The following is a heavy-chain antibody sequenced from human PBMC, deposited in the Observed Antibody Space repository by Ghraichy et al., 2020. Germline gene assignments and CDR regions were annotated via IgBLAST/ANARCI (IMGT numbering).Heavy chain of an antibody. J-gene: IGHJ6*02. CDR3: AKAGSYYGMDV. CDR2: ISWNSGSI. V-gene: IGHV3-9*01. CDR1: GFTFDDYA. Sequence: GGSLRLSCAASGFTFDDYAMHWVRQAPGKGLEWVSGISWNSGSIGYADSVKGRFTISRDNAKNSLYLQMNSLRAEDTALYYCAKAGSYYGMDVWGQGTTVTVSS.